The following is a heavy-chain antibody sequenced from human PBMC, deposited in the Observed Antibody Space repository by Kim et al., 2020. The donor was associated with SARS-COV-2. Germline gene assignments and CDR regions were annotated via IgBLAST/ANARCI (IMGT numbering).Heavy chain of an antibody. CDR2: ISASGGDT. CDR1: GFTFTNYA. V-gene: IGHV3-23*01. J-gene: IGHJ4*02. CDR3: AILYSSGTYYFDF. Sequence: GGSLRLSCAASGFTFTNYAMSWVRQAPGKGLEWVSGISASGGDTYYPDSVRGRFTMSRDNSKNTVYLRMTSLRAEDTAMYFCAILYSSGTYYFDFWGQGTLVTVSS. D-gene: IGHD6-19*01.